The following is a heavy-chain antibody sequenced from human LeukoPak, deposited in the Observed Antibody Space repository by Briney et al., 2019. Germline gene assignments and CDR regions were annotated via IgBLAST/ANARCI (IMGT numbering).Heavy chain of an antibody. D-gene: IGHD2-2*02. J-gene: IGHJ5*02. CDR1: GYTFTSYY. Sequence: ASARVSCKASGYTFTSYYMHWVRQAPGQGLEWMGIINPSGGSTSYAQKFQGRVTMTRDTSTSTVYMELSSLRSEDTAVYYCARDDTREGGFDPWGQGTLVTVTS. CDR2: INPSGGST. CDR3: ARDDTREGGFDP. V-gene: IGHV1-46*01.